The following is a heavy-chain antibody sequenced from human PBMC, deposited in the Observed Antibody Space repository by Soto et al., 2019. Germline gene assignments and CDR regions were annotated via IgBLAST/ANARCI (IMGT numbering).Heavy chain of an antibody. V-gene: IGHV4-34*01. CDR1: GGSFSGYY. Sequence: SETLSLTCAVYGGSFSGYYWSWIRQPPGKGLEWIGSIYYSGSTYYNPSLKSRVTISVDTSKNQFSLKLSSVTAADTAVYYCARHRYSGKKGNWFDPWGQGTLVTVSS. CDR2: IYYSGST. D-gene: IGHD5-12*01. CDR3: ARHRYSGKKGNWFDP. J-gene: IGHJ5*02.